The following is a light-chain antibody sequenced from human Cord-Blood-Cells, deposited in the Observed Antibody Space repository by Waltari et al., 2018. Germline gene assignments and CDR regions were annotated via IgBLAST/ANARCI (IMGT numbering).Light chain of an antibody. J-gene: IGLJ3*02. CDR2: DVS. V-gene: IGLV2-14*01. CDR3: SSYTSSSTWV. CDR1: SSDVGGYIY. Sequence: QSALTQPASVSGSPGQSITISCTGTSSDVGGYIYVSWYQQHPGKAPKLMIYDVSKRPSGVSNRLSGSKSGNTASLTISGLQAEDEADYYCSSYTSSSTWVFGGGTKLTVL.